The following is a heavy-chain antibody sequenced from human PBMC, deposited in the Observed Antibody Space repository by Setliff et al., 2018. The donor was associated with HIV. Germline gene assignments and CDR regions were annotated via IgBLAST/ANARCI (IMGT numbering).Heavy chain of an antibody. CDR2: VSGYSGNT. CDR3: ARVQWVVSSNVGLDY. Sequence: ASVKVSCKASGYTFTSYGISWLRQAPGQGLEWMGWVSGYSGNTNYAQKFQDRVTMTTDTPTSTVYMELRSLRSDDTAVYYCARVQWVVSSNVGLDYWGQGTLVTVSS. V-gene: IGHV1-18*01. D-gene: IGHD6-19*01. CDR1: GYTFTSYG. J-gene: IGHJ4*02.